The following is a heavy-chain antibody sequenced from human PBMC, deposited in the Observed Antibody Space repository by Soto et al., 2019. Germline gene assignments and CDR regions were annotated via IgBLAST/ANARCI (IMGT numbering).Heavy chain of an antibody. CDR1: GGTFSSYT. CDR3: AMEYCSSTSCYRDY. D-gene: IGHD2-2*02. V-gene: IGHV1-69*02. CDR2: IIPILGIA. J-gene: IGHJ4*02. Sequence: QVQLVQSGAEVKKPGSSVKVSCKASGGTFSSYTISWVRQAPGQGLEWMGRIIPILGIANYAQKFQGRVTITADKSTSPAYMELSSLRSEEAAVYYCAMEYCSSTSCYRDYWGQGTLVTVSS.